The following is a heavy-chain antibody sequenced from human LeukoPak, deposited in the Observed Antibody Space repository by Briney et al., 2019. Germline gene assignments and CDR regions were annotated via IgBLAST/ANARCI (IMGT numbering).Heavy chain of an antibody. CDR2: IWYDGSNK. CDR3: ARERGIAAADTYFDY. J-gene: IGHJ4*02. Sequence: GGSLRLSCAGSAFAFSSSGMQWVRQAPGKGLEWVAVIWYDGSNKYYADSVKGRFTISRDNSKNTLYLQMNSLRAEDTAVYYCARERGIAAADTYFDYWGQGTLVTVSS. D-gene: IGHD6-13*01. CDR1: AFAFSSSG. V-gene: IGHV3-33*01.